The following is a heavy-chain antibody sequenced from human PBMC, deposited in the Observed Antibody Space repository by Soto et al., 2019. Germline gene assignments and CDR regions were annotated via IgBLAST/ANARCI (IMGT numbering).Heavy chain of an antibody. CDR3: ARAVRGSYYDY. D-gene: IGHD1-26*01. Sequence: SETLSLTCTVSGGSISSGDYYWSWIRQPPGKGLEWIGYIYYSGSTYYNPSLKSRVTISVDTSRNQFSLKLSSVTAADTAVYYCARAVRGSYYDYWGQGTLVTVSS. CDR1: GGSISSGDYY. V-gene: IGHV4-30-4*01. J-gene: IGHJ4*02. CDR2: IYYSGST.